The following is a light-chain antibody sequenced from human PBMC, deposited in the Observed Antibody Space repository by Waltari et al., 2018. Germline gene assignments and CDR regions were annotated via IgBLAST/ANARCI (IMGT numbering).Light chain of an antibody. CDR1: SSNIGSNT. CDR3: AAWDDSLNGWV. Sequence: QSVLTQPPSTSGPPGQRVTISCSGSSSNIGSNTVNWYQQLPGTAPKLLIYSNFHRPSGVPDRFSGSKSGTSASLAISGLQSEDDADYYCAAWDDSLNGWVFGGGTKLTVL. J-gene: IGLJ3*02. CDR2: SNF. V-gene: IGLV1-44*01.